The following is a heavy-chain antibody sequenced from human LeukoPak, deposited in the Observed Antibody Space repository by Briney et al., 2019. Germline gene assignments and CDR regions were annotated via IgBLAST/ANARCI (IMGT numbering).Heavy chain of an antibody. J-gene: IGHJ6*03. CDR1: GFTFNNYW. V-gene: IGHV3-7*01. CDR3: ARASSSWYYYYYMDV. CDR2: IKQDGSEK. Sequence: GGSLRLSCAASGFTFNNYWMSWVRQAPGKGLEWVAKIKQDGSEKYYVDSVKGLFTISRDNAKNSLFLQMNSLRAEDTAVYYCARASSSWYYYYYMDVWGKGTTVTVSS. D-gene: IGHD6-13*01.